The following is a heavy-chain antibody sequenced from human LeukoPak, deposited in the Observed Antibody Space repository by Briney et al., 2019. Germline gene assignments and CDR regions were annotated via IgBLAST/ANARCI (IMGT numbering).Heavy chain of an antibody. D-gene: IGHD1-26*01. CDR3: ARTRRWVEERVLYYFDY. V-gene: IGHV1-8*03. Sequence: GASVKASCKASGYTFTSYDINWVRQATGQGLEWMGWMNPNSGNTGYAQKFQGRVTITRNTSISTAYMELSSLRSEDTAVYYCARTRRWVEERVLYYFDYWGQGTLVTVSS. CDR1: GYTFTSYD. J-gene: IGHJ4*02. CDR2: MNPNSGNT.